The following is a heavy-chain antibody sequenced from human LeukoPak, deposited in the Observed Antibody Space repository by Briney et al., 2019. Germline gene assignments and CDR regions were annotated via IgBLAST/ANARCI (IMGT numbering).Heavy chain of an antibody. J-gene: IGHJ3*02. V-gene: IGHV3-23*01. CDR1: GFTFSSYA. Sequence: GGSLRLSCAASGFTFSSYAMSWVRQAPGKGLEWVSAISGSGGRTYYADSGKGRFTISRDNSKNTLYLKKNSLRAEDTLGYYYARHLPGNYDSSGYYSDAFDIWGQGTMVTVSS. D-gene: IGHD3-22*01. CDR3: ARHLPGNYDSSGYYSDAFDI. CDR2: ISGSGGRT.